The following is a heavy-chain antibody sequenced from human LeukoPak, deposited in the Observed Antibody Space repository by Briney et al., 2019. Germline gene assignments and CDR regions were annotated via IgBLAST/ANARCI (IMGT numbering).Heavy chain of an antibody. D-gene: IGHD4-17*01. J-gene: IGHJ4*02. CDR1: GGSISSGDYY. CDR2: IYYSGST. CDR3: ARGDMGDYEDY. Sequence: SETQSLTCTVSGGSISSGDYYWSWIRQPPGKGLEWIGYIYYSGSTYYNLSLKSRVTISVDTSKNQFSLKLSSVTAADAAVYYCARGDMGDYEDYWGQGTLVTVSS. V-gene: IGHV4-30-4*01.